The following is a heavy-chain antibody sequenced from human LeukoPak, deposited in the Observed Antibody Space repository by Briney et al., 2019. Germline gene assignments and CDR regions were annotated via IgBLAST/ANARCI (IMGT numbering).Heavy chain of an antibody. CDR2: TYHSGST. CDR1: GYSLRSGYY. Sequence: SETLSLICTVSGYSLRSGYYWGWTRPPPGKELEWIGRTYHSGSTYYNPSPKSRVNIPGDTAKNKFSLKLRSVPAADTAVYLCARVDSSGYYYGYVYCDYWGQGTRVTVSS. D-gene: IGHD3-22*01. J-gene: IGHJ4*02. V-gene: IGHV4-38-2*02. CDR3: ARVDSSGYYYGYVYCDY.